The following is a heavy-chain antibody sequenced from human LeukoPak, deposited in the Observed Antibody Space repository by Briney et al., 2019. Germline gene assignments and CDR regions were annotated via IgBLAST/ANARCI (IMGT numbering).Heavy chain of an antibody. CDR3: ARAIGYFDY. D-gene: IGHD3-22*01. CDR2: IYPGDSDT. V-gene: IGHV5-51*01. Sequence: GGSLQISFKGSGCRFTGFWIAWVRQMPGKGLEWMGIIYPGDSDTRYSPSFQGQVTISADKSISTAYLQWSSLKASDTAMYYCARAIGYFDYWGQGTLVTVSS. J-gene: IGHJ4*02. CDR1: GCRFTGFW.